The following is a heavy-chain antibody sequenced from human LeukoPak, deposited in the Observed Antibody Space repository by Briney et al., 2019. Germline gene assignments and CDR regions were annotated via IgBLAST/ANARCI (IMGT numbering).Heavy chain of an antibody. Sequence: GGSLRLSCAASGFTFSSYATHWVRQAPGKGLEWVAVISYDGINKYYADSVKGRFTISRDNSKNSLYLQMNSLRAEDTAVYYCARSGGSYYYYYMDVWGKGTTVTVSS. D-gene: IGHD2-15*01. CDR2: ISYDGINK. V-gene: IGHV3-30*03. CDR1: GFTFSSYA. CDR3: ARSGGSYYYYYMDV. J-gene: IGHJ6*03.